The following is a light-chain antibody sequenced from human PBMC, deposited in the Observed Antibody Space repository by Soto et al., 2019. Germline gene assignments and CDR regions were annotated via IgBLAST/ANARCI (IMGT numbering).Light chain of an antibody. Sequence: EIVLTQSPVTLSLSPGERATLSCRASQSVSSYLAWYQQKPGQAPRLLIYDASSRATGIPDRFSGSGSGTDFTLTISRLEPEDFAVYYCQQYGSSPGITFGQGTKVDIK. J-gene: IGKJ1*01. CDR3: QQYGSSPGIT. V-gene: IGKV3-20*01. CDR2: DAS. CDR1: QSVSSY.